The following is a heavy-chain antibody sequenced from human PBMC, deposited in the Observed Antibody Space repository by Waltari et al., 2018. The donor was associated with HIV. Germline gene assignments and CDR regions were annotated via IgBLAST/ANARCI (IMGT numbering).Heavy chain of an antibody. J-gene: IGHJ6*02. V-gene: IGHV1-2*06. CDR1: GYTFTGYH. CDR3: ARVTTVTGDSYFYYGMDV. Sequence: QVQLIQSGAEVRDPGASVKVSCKASGYTFTGYHLHWVRQAPGQGLEWMGRINPNTGCTNYAQKFQARVTMTRDISIGTAYMELTSLRPNDTAVYYCARVTTVTGDSYFYYGMDVWGQGTTVVVSS. D-gene: IGHD4-17*01. CDR2: INPNTGCT.